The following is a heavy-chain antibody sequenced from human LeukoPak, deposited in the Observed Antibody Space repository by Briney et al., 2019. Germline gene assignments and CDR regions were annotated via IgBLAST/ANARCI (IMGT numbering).Heavy chain of an antibody. CDR2: ISYGGRT. CDR3: ARHSLKRFDADFDY. J-gene: IGHJ4*02. CDR1: GGSISSYF. Sequence: SSETLSLTCTVSGGSISSYFWSWIRQPPGKGLEWIGYISYGGRTNYNPSLKSRVTISGDTSKNQISLKLSSVTAADTAVYYCARHSLKRFDADFDYWGQGTLVTVST. V-gene: IGHV4-59*08. D-gene: IGHD3-9*01.